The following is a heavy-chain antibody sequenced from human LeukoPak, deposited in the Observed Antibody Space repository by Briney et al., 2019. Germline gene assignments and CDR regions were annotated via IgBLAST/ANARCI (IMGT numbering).Heavy chain of an antibody. CDR3: AKDPVSRWELLNYYYYGMDV. CDR2: MSYDGSNK. V-gene: IGHV3-30*18. D-gene: IGHD1-26*01. J-gene: IGHJ6*02. CDR1: GFTFSSYG. Sequence: GGSLRLSCAASGFTFSSYGMHWVRQAPGKGLEWVAVMSYDGSNKYYADSVKGRFTISRDNSKNTLYLQMNSLRAEDTAVYYCAKDPVSRWELLNYYYYGMDVWGQGTTVTVSS.